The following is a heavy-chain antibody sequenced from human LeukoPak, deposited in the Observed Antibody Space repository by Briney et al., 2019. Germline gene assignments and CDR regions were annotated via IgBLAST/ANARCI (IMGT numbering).Heavy chain of an antibody. CDR3: ARAEVWYYGSGSYYVDY. CDR2: IYTSGST. J-gene: IGHJ4*02. Sequence: SETLSLTCTVSDYSISSSYYWSWIRQPAGQGLEWIGRIYTSGSTNYNPSLKSRVTISVDTPKNQFSLKLSSVTAADTAVYYCARAEVWYYGSGSYYVDYWGQGTLVTVSS. V-gene: IGHV4-61*02. D-gene: IGHD3-10*01. CDR1: DYSISSSYY.